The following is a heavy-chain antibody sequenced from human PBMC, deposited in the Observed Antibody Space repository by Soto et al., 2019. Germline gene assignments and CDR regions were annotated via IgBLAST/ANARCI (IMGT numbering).Heavy chain of an antibody. CDR1: GFTFSSYG. V-gene: IGHV3-30*18. CDR2: ISYDGSNK. J-gene: IGHJ4*02. Sequence: GGSLRLSCAASGFTFSSYGMHWVRQAPGKGLEWVAVISYDGSNKYYADSVKGRFTISRDNSKNTLYLQMNSLRAEDTAVYYCAKEGYYDSSGYFAPDYWGQGTLVTVSS. CDR3: AKEGYYDSSGYFAPDY. D-gene: IGHD3-22*01.